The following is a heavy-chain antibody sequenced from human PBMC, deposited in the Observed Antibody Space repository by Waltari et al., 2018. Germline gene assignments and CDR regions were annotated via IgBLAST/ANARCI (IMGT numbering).Heavy chain of an antibody. CDR2: IYHSGSC. D-gene: IGHD3-10*01. Sequence: QVQLQESGPGLVKPSETLSLTCAVSGYSISSGYYWGWIRQPPGKGLEWSGSIYHSGSCYSNPYRKCRVTISVDTSKNQFCLKRSSVTAADTAVYYCARQKVQGVKVWFDPWGQGTLVTVSS. CDR1: GYSISSGYY. CDR3: ARQKVQGVKVWFDP. V-gene: IGHV4-38-2*01. J-gene: IGHJ5*02.